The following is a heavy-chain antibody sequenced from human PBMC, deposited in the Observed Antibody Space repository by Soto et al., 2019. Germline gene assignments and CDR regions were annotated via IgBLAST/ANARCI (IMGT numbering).Heavy chain of an antibody. D-gene: IGHD3-22*01. V-gene: IGHV1-18*01. Sequence: GASVKVSCKASGVTFTNYAINWVRQAPGQGLEWMGWISAYNGNTNYAQKLQGRVTMTTDTSTSTAYMELRSLRSDDAAVYYCAKRDSSDNYPYYLDYWGQGTQVTVSS. CDR3: AKRDSSDNYPYYLDY. J-gene: IGHJ4*02. CDR2: ISAYNGNT. CDR1: GVTFTNYA.